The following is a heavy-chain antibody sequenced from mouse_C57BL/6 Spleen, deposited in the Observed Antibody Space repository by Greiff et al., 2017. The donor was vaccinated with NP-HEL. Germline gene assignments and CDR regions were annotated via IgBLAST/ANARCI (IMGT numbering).Heavy chain of an antibody. J-gene: IGHJ2*01. CDR1: GYTFTSYW. V-gene: IGHV1-52*01. CDR2: IDPSDSET. CDR3: ARGGYGSSYFDY. D-gene: IGHD1-1*01. Sequence: VQLQQPGAELVRPGSSVKLSCKASGYTFTSYWMHWVKQRPIQGLEWIGNIDPSDSETHYNQKFKDKATLTVDKSSSTAYMQLSSLTSEDSAVYYCARGGYGSSYFDYWGQGTTLTVSS.